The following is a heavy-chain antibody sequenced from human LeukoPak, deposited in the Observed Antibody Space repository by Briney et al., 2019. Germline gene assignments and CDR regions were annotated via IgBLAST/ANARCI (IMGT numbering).Heavy chain of an antibody. CDR1: GGSFSGYY. CDR3: ARAVPAGFGSSWYGGAVDY. CDR2: INHSGNT. Sequence: SETLSLTCAVYGGSFSGYYWSWIRQPPGKGLEWIGEINHSGNTNYNPSLKSRVTISVDTSKNQFSLKLSSVTAADTAVYYCARAVPAGFGSSWYGGAVDYWGQGTLVTVSS. D-gene: IGHD6-13*01. J-gene: IGHJ4*02. V-gene: IGHV4-34*01.